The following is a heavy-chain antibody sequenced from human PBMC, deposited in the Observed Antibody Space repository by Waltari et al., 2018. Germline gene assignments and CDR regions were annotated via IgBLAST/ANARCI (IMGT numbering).Heavy chain of an antibody. CDR1: GYSFTSYW. J-gene: IGHJ6*02. D-gene: IGHD3-3*01. Sequence: EVQLVQSGAEVKKPGESLKISCKGSGYSFTSYWIGWVRQMPGKGLEWMGIIYPGDSDTRYSPSFQGQVTISADKSISTAYLQWSSLKASDTAMYYCARQGDFWSGYGYYYYYYGMDVWGQGTTVTVSS. V-gene: IGHV5-51*01. CDR2: IYPGDSDT. CDR3: ARQGDFWSGYGYYYYYYGMDV.